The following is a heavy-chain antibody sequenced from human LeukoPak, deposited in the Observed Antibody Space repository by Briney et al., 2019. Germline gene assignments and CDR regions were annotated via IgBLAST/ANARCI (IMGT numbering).Heavy chain of an antibody. CDR2: INTDGSST. Sequence: PGGSLRLSCAASGFTFSSYWMHWVRQAPGKGLVWVSRINTDGSSTSYADSVKGRFTISRDNAKNTLYLQMNSLRAEDTAVYYCARYCSSTSCYRGYDAFDIWGQGTMVTVSS. J-gene: IGHJ3*02. CDR1: GFTFSSYW. D-gene: IGHD2-2*02. CDR3: ARYCSSTSCYRGYDAFDI. V-gene: IGHV3-74*01.